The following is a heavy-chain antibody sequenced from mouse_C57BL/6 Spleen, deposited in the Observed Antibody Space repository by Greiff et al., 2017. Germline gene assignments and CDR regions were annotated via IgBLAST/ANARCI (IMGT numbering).Heavy chain of an antibody. Sequence: EVHLVESGGGLVKPGGSLKLSCAASGFTFSDYGMHWVRQAPEKGLEWVAYISSGSSTIYYADTVKGRFTISRDNAKHTLFLQMTSLRSEDTAMYYCARNYYDYDEGYWYFDVWGTGTTVTVSS. CDR2: ISSGSSTI. J-gene: IGHJ1*03. CDR1: GFTFSDYG. V-gene: IGHV5-17*01. D-gene: IGHD2-4*01. CDR3: ARNYYDYDEGYWYFDV.